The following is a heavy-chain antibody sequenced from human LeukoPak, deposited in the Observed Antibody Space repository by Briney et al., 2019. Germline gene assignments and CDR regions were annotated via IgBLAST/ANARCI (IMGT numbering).Heavy chain of an antibody. CDR1: GGSISSSSYY. V-gene: IGHV4-39*01. Sequence: SSETLSLTCTVSGGSISSSSYYWGWIRQPPGKGLEWIGSIYYSGSTYYNPSLKSRVTISVDTSKNQFSLKLSSVTAADTAVYYCARLPYYFDYWGQGTLVTASS. J-gene: IGHJ4*02. CDR2: IYYSGST. CDR3: ARLPYYFDY.